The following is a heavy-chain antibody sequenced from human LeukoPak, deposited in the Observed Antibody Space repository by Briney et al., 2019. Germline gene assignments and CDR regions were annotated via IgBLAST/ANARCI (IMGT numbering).Heavy chain of an antibody. V-gene: IGHV4-59*01. Sequence: SETLSLTCTVSGDSINNYYWSWIRQPPGKGLEWIGYIYYSGCTTYSPSLKSRVTISVDTSKNQFSLKLSSVTAADTALYYCARDYAGTSRSTFDRWGQGTLVTVSS. CDR1: GDSINNYY. J-gene: IGHJ5*02. D-gene: IGHD4-23*01. CDR2: IYYSGCT. CDR3: ARDYAGTSRSTFDR.